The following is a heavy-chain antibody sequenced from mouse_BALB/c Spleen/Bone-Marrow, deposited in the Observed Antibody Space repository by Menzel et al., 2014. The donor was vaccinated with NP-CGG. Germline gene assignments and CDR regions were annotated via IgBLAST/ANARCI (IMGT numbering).Heavy chain of an antibody. V-gene: IGHV1-9*01. Sequence: QVQLQQSGAELMKPGASVKISCKATGYTFSSYWIEWVKQRPGHGLEWIGEILPGSGGTNYNEKFKGKATFTADTSSNTAYMQLNSLTSEDPAVYYCARSMDYWGQGTSVTVSS. CDR1: GYTFSSYW. CDR2: ILPGSGGT. J-gene: IGHJ4*01. CDR3: ARSMDY.